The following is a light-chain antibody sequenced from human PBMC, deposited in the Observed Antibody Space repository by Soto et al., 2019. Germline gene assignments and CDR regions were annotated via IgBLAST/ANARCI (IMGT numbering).Light chain of an antibody. Sequence: QSVLTQPASVSGSHVQSITISCTGTSSDVGGYNYVSWYQQHPGKAPKLMIYDVSNRPSGVSNRFSGSKSGNTASLTISGLQAEDEADYYCSSYASSGTRVFGTGTKVTVL. J-gene: IGLJ1*01. CDR3: SSYASSGTRV. V-gene: IGLV2-14*01. CDR1: SSDVGGYNY. CDR2: DVS.